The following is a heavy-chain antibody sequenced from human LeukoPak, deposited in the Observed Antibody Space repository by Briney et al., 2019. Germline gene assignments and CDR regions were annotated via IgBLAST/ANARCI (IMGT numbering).Heavy chain of an antibody. CDR1: GYSISSGYY. J-gene: IGHJ6*03. CDR3: AREVGIFGVADYYYYYMDV. D-gene: IGHD3-3*01. CDR2: IYTSGST. Sequence: SETLSLTCTVSGYSISSGYYWSWIRQPAGKGLEWIGRIYTSGSTNYNPSLKSRVTISVDTSKNQFSLKLSSVTAADTAVYYCAREVGIFGVADYYYYYMDVWGKGTTVTVSS. V-gene: IGHV4-61*02.